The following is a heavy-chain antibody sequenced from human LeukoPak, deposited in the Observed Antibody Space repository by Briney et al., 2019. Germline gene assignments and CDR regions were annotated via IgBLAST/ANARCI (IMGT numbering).Heavy chain of an antibody. D-gene: IGHD2-2*01. CDR2: ITARGDGT. CDR1: AFTFSNYV. Sequence: PGGSLRLSCVASAFTFSNYVMSWVRQAPGKGLEWVSAITARGDGTNYADSVRGRFTISRDNSKNTLYLQLSSLRVEDTAVYYCANVPVLYYCYGVDVWGQGTTVTVSS. J-gene: IGHJ6*02. V-gene: IGHV3-23*01. CDR3: ANVPVLYYCYGVDV.